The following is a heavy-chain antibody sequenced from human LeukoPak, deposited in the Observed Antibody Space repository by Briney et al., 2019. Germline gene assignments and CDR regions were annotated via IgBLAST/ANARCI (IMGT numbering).Heavy chain of an antibody. Sequence: GGSLRLSCAASGFTFSSYEMNWVRQAPGKGLEWVSYISSSGSTKYYADSVKGRFTISRDNAKNSLYLQMNSLRVEDTAVYYCARWGGSGTFWDGFDIWGQGTVVTVSS. CDR1: GFTFSSYE. J-gene: IGHJ3*02. V-gene: IGHV3-48*03. D-gene: IGHD3-10*01. CDR2: ISSSGSTK. CDR3: ARWGGSGTFWDGFDI.